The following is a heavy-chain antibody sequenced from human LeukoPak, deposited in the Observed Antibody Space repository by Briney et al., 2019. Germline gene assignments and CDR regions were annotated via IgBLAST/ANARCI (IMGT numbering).Heavy chain of an antibody. D-gene: IGHD3-22*01. J-gene: IGHJ1*01. CDR3: ARAPAEIGGYYPEYFRH. Sequence: GGSLRLSCAASGFTFSSYSMNWVRQAPGKGLEWVSSISSSSSYIYYADSVKGRFTISRDNAKNTVSLQMNSLRAEDTGVYYCARAPAEIGGYYPEYFRHWGQGTLVTVSS. V-gene: IGHV3-21*01. CDR1: GFTFSSYS. CDR2: ISSSSSYI.